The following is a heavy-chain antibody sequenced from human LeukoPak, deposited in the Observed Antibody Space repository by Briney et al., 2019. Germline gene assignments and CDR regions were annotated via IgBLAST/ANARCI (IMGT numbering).Heavy chain of an antibody. D-gene: IGHD6-25*01. J-gene: IGHJ4*02. Sequence: RQSGPTLVNPTQTLTLTCTFSGFSLSTRGMRVSWIRQPPGKALEWLARIDWDDDKFYSTSLKTRLTISKDTSKNQVVLTMTNMDPVDTATYYCARIFSVGFDYWGQGTLVTVSS. V-gene: IGHV2-70*17. CDR1: GFSLSTRGMR. CDR3: ARIFSVGFDY. CDR2: IDWDDDK.